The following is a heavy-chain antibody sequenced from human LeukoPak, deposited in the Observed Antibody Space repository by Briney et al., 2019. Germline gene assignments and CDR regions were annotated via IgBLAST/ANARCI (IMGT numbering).Heavy chain of an antibody. CDR2: IYYSGST. V-gene: IGHV4-59*01. J-gene: IGHJ4*02. Sequence: PSETLSLTCTVSGGSISSYYWSWIRQPPGKGLEWIGYIYYSGSTNYNPSLKSRVTISVDTSKNQFSLKLSSVTAAGTAVYYCARAMGVITHFDSWGQGTLVTVSS. CDR1: GGSISSYY. D-gene: IGHD3-16*01. CDR3: ARAMGVITHFDS.